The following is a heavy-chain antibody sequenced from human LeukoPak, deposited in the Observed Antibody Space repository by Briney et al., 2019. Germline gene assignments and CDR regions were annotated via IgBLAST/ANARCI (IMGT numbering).Heavy chain of an antibody. V-gene: IGHV3-30-3*01. Sequence: GGSLRLSCAASGFSFRDYVIHWVRQAPGKGLDWVAVISKDGGTKYYADSVKGRLTISRDNSKNMLYLQMNSLRPEGTAVYYCARGGDLKYCSGGSCYSVDYWGQGTLVTVSS. J-gene: IGHJ4*02. CDR2: ISKDGGTK. CDR3: ARGGDLKYCSGGSCYSVDY. CDR1: GFSFRDYV. D-gene: IGHD2-15*01.